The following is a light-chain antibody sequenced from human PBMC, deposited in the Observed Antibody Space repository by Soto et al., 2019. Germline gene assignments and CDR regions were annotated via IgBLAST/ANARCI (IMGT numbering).Light chain of an antibody. Sequence: QSVLTQPPSVSGAPGQRVTISCSGSSSNIGASYDVHWYKQLPGTAPKLLIYGNNHRPSGVPDRFSGSKSDTSASLAITGLQADDEADYYCQSYDRSLSVVVFGGGTKLTVL. CDR2: GNN. CDR3: QSYDRSLSVVV. V-gene: IGLV1-40*01. J-gene: IGLJ2*01. CDR1: SSNIGASYD.